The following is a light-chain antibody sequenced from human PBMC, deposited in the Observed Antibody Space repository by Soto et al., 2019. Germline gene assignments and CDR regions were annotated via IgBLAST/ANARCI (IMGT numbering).Light chain of an antibody. CDR1: QSVSNNY. J-gene: IGKJ1*01. CDR3: QQYGSSGT. Sequence: IVLTQSPGTLSLSPGEIATLSFRASQSVSNNYLAWYQQKPGQAPRLLIYGASNRATGIPDRFSGSGSGTDFTLTISRLEPEDFAVYYCQQYGSSGTFGQGTRWIS. V-gene: IGKV3-20*01. CDR2: GAS.